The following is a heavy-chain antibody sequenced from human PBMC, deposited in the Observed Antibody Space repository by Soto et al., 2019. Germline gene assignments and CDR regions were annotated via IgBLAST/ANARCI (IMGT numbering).Heavy chain of an antibody. J-gene: IGHJ3*01. CDR3: ASGYARGA. V-gene: IGHV4-34*01. D-gene: IGHD3-10*01. CDR2: INYSGST. Sequence: PSETLSLTCAVYGGAFSGYYWSRIRQPPGKGLEWIGYINYSGSTSYNPSLKSRVTISVDTSKNQFSLKLSSVTAADTAVYYCASGYARGARGQGTMVTVS. CDR1: GGAFSGYY.